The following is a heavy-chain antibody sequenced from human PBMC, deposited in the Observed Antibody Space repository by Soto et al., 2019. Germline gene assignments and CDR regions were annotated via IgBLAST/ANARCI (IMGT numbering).Heavy chain of an antibody. Sequence: PGESLKISCKGSGYSFTSYWIGWVRQMPGKGLEWMGIFYPGDSDTRYGPSFQGPVTISADKSISTAFLQWNSLKASDTAMYYCARQNYYGSGSYSDYWGQGTLVTVSS. CDR3: ARQNYYGSGSYSDY. V-gene: IGHV5-51*01. CDR2: FYPGDSDT. J-gene: IGHJ4*02. CDR1: GYSFTSYW. D-gene: IGHD3-10*01.